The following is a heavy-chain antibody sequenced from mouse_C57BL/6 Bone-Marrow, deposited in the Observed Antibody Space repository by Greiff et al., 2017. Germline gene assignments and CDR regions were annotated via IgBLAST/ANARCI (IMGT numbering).Heavy chain of an antibody. Sequence: VQLKESGGDLVKPGGSLKLSCAASGFTFSSYGMSWVRQTPDKRLEWVATISSGGSYTYYPDSVKGRFTISRDNAKNTLYLQMSSLKSEDTAMYYCARHRYYAYLDYWGQGTTLTVSS. CDR3: ARHRYYAYLDY. J-gene: IGHJ2*01. CDR1: GFTFSSYG. V-gene: IGHV5-6*01. D-gene: IGHD1-1*01. CDR2: ISSGGSYT.